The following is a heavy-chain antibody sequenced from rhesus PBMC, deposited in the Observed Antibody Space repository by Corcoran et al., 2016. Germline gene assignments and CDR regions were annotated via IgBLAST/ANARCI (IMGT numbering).Heavy chain of an antibody. Sequence: EVQLVESGGGLAKPGGSLRLSCVASGFTFSSFWMHWVRQAPGKGLECISTINIGGDSTYYADSVKGRFTISRENAKNTLYLQMNSLRAEDTAVYYCAKIDLRWGQGVLVTVSS. CDR2: INIGGDST. CDR3: AKIDLR. CDR1: GFTFSSFW. V-gene: IGHV3-14*01. J-gene: IGHJ4*01. D-gene: IGHD2-15*01.